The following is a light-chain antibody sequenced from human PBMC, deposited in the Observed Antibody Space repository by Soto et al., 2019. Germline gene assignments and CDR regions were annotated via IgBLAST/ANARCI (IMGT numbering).Light chain of an antibody. Sequence: QSVLTQPASVSGSPGQSITISCTGTSSDVGGYNYVSWYQQHPGKAPKLMIYDVSNRPSGVSNRFSGSKSGNTASLTISGLQAEDEADYYCSSYTSSSTHSVVFGGGTKVTVL. J-gene: IGLJ2*01. CDR3: SSYTSSSTHSVV. CDR2: DVS. CDR1: SSDVGGYNY. V-gene: IGLV2-14*03.